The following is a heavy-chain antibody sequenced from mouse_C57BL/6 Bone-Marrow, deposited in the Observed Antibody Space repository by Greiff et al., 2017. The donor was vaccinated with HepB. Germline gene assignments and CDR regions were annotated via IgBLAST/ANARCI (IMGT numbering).Heavy chain of an antibody. CDR1: GFSLTSYG. CDR3: AREEGDGTGYCDV. V-gene: IGHV2-2*01. J-gene: IGHJ1*03. CDR2: LWSGGST. D-gene: IGHD1-1*01. Sequence: QVQLKESGPGLVQPSQSLSITCTVSGFSLTSYGVHWVRQSPGKGLEWLGVLWSGGSTDYNAAFISRLSISKDNSKSQVFFKMNSLQADDTAIYYCAREEGDGTGYCDVWGTGTTVTVSS.